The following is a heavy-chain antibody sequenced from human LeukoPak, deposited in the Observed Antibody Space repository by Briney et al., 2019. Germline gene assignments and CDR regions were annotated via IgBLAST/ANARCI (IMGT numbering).Heavy chain of an antibody. Sequence: ASVKDSCKASGYTFTGYYMHWVRQAPGQGLEWMGWISAYNGNTNYAQKLQGRVTMTTDTSTSTAYMELRSLRSDDTAVYYCARTVGIAVAGRLDYWGQGTLVTVSS. CDR1: GYTFTGYY. V-gene: IGHV1-18*04. D-gene: IGHD6-19*01. J-gene: IGHJ4*02. CDR3: ARTVGIAVAGRLDY. CDR2: ISAYNGNT.